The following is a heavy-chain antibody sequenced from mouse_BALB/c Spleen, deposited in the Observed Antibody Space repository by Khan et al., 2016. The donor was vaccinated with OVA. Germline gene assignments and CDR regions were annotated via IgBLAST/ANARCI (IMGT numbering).Heavy chain of an antibody. J-gene: IGHJ2*01. Sequence: QVQLKQSGAELARPGASVKLSCKSSGYTFTSYWMQWVKQRPGQGLEWIGTIYPGDGDTRYDQKFKGKATLTADKSSSTAYLQLSNLASEDSAVYFCASYRYDYFDYWGQGTTLTVSS. CDR3: ASYRYDYFDY. D-gene: IGHD2-14*01. CDR1: GYTFTSYW. V-gene: IGHV1-87*01. CDR2: IYPGDGDT.